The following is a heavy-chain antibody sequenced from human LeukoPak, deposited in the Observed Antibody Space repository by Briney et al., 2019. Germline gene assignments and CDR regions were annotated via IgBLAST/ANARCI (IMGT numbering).Heavy chain of an antibody. D-gene: IGHD3-10*01. Sequence: SETLSLTCAVYGGSFSGYYWSWIRQPPGKGLEWIGEINHSGSTNYNPSLKSRVTISVDTSKNQFSLKPSSVTAADTAVYYCARWAFYYGSGSLDYWGQGTLVTVSS. CDR3: ARWAFYYGSGSLDY. CDR1: GGSFSGYY. V-gene: IGHV4-34*01. J-gene: IGHJ4*02. CDR2: INHSGST.